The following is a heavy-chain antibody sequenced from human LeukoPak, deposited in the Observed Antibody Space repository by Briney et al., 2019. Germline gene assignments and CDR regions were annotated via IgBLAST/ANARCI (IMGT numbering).Heavy chain of an antibody. CDR2: IWYDGSNK. D-gene: IGHD6-19*01. Sequence: GGSLRLSCAASGFTFSSYGMHWVRQAPGKGLEWVAVIWYDGSNKYYADSVKGRFTISRDNSKNTLYLQMNSLRAEDTAVYYCARDPGKAVAGTLYFDYWGRGTLVTVSS. CDR3: ARDPGKAVAGTLYFDY. CDR1: GFTFSSYG. V-gene: IGHV3-33*01. J-gene: IGHJ4*02.